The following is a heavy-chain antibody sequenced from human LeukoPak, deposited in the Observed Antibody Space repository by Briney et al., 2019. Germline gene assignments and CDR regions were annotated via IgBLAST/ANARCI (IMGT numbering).Heavy chain of an antibody. J-gene: IGHJ4*02. CDR2: SDPEDGEI. Sequence: GASVKVSCTVSGHTLTELSMHWVRQAPGKGLEWMGGSDPEDGEIVYAQNFQGRVTMTEDTSTDTAYMELSSLRSEDTAVYYCARAWLGVYYFDYWGQGTLVTVSS. CDR1: GHTLTELS. V-gene: IGHV1-24*01. CDR3: ARAWLGVYYFDY. D-gene: IGHD3-10*01.